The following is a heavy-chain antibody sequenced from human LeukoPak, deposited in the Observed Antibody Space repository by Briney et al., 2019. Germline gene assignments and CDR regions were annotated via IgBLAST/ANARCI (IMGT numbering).Heavy chain of an antibody. D-gene: IGHD3-10*01. CDR3: ATRSGAFDC. V-gene: IGHV3-21*01. CDR1: GFTFSSYS. CDR2: ISSGSDYI. J-gene: IGHJ4*02. Sequence: GGSLRLSCAAPGFTFSSYSMNWVRQAPGKGLEWVSSISSGSDYIYYADSVRGRFTISRDNAKNSLYLQMSSLRAEDAAVYYCATRSGAFDCWGQGTLVTLSS.